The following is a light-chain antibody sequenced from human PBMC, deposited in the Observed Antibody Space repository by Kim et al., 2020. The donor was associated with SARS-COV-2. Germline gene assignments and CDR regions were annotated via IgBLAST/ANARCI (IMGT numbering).Light chain of an antibody. CDR1: QSVGNY. V-gene: IGKV3-11*02. Sequence: PGERGTLSSRASQSVGNYRGWYLLKPGQAPRLLIFDVSERATGIPARFSGGGSGRDFTLTISRLEPEDFAVYYCQHRTNRPPTLTFGAGTKVDIK. CDR3: QHRTNRPPTLT. CDR2: DVS. J-gene: IGKJ4*01.